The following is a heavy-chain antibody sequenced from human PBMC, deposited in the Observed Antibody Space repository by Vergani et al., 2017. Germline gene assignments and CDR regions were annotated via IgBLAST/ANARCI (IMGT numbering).Heavy chain of an antibody. D-gene: IGHD2-2*01. CDR2: IRYDGSNK. J-gene: IGHJ6*02. Sequence: QVQLVESGGGVVQPGGSLRLSCAASGFTFSSYGMHWVRQAPGKGLEWVAFIRYDGSNKYYADSVKGRFTISRDNSKNTLYLQMNSLRAEDTAVYYCAKDRQDIVVVPAAMPYYCYGMDVWGQGTTVTVSS. CDR1: GFTFSSYG. CDR3: AKDRQDIVVVPAAMPYYCYGMDV. V-gene: IGHV3-30*02.